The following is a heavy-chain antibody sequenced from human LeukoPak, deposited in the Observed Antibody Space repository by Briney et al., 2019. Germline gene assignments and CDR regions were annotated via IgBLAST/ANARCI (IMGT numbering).Heavy chain of an antibody. CDR1: GYTFTSYD. Sequence: GASVKVSCKASGYTFTSYDITWVRQAPGQGLEWMGWISTYNGNTNYAQKLQGRVTVTTDTSTSTAYMELRSLRSDDTAVYYCARGYYDFWSGYSPRGMDVWGKGTTVTVSS. D-gene: IGHD3-3*01. V-gene: IGHV1-18*01. J-gene: IGHJ6*03. CDR2: ISTYNGNT. CDR3: ARGYYDFWSGYSPRGMDV.